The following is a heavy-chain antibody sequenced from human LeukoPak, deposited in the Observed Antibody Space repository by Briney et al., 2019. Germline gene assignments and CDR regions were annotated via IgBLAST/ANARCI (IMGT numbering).Heavy chain of an antibody. CDR2: ISHDGSNK. CDR1: GFTFSSYG. V-gene: IGHV3-30*18. J-gene: IGHJ6*02. CDR3: AKDQYCSSTSRYHRRNYYYYGMDV. D-gene: IGHD2-2*01. Sequence: GRSLRLSCAASGFTFSSYGMHWVRQAPGKGLEWVAVISHDGSNKYYADSVKGRFTISRDNSKNTLYLQMNSLRAEDTAVYYCAKDQYCSSTSRYHRRNYYYYGMDVWGQGTTVTVSS.